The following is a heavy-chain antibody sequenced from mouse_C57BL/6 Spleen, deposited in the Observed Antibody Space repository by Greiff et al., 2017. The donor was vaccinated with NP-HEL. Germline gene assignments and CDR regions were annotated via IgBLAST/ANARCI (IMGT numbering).Heavy chain of an antibody. J-gene: IGHJ3*01. CDR3: ARSGEEGRFAY. CDR1: GYTFTSYW. D-gene: IGHD3-2*02. CDR2: IDPSDSYT. Sequence: QVQLKQPGAELVMPGASVKLSCKASGYTFTSYWMHWVKQRPGQGLEWIGEIDPSDSYTNYNQKFKGKSTLTVDKSSSTAYMQLSSLTSEDSAVYYCARSGEEGRFAYWGQGTLVTVSA. V-gene: IGHV1-69*01.